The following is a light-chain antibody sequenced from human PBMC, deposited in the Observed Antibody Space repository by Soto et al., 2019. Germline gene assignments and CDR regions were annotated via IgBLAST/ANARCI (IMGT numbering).Light chain of an antibody. J-gene: IGLJ1*01. CDR1: PSDVGGFDY. Sequence: QSALTQPASVSGSPGQSITISCIGTPSDVGGFDYVSWYQQYPGKAPKLLIHAVTDRPPGVSGRFSGSKSGDTASLTISGLQPEDEADYYCSSYATSSDDVFGTGTKLTVL. CDR2: AVT. CDR3: SSYATSSDDV. V-gene: IGLV2-14*01.